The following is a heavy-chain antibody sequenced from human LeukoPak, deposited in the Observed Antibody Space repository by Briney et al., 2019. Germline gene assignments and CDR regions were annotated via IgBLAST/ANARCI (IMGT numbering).Heavy chain of an antibody. CDR2: ISSNGGST. Sequence: GGSLRLSCAASGFTFSSYAMHWVRQAPGKGLEYVSAISSNGGSTYYANSVKGRFTISRDNSKNTLYLQMGSLRAEDMAVYYCARDSGSYQLLYRDPYYYYYGMDVWGQGTTVTVSS. CDR1: GFTFSSYA. V-gene: IGHV3-64*01. J-gene: IGHJ6*02. CDR3: ARDSGSYQLLYRDPYYYYYGMDV. D-gene: IGHD2-2*02.